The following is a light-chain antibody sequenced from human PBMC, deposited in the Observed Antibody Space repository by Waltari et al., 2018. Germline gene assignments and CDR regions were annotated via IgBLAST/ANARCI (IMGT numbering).Light chain of an antibody. V-gene: IGKV3-20*01. J-gene: IGKJ1*01. CDR1: QSVASSS. CDR2: RAS. Sequence: EFVLTQSPGTASLSPVQRVTLSCRASQSVASSSLAWYQQKPGQAPRLVIYRASRRATGIPDRFSGSGSGTDFSLTISRLEPEDFAVYYCQQHGTLPATFGQGTKVEIK. CDR3: QQHGTLPAT.